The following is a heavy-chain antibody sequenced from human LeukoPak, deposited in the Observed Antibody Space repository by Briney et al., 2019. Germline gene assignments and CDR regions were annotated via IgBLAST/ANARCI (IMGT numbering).Heavy chain of an antibody. CDR2: ISGSGGST. CDR3: AKHYYDSSGYYGDSYFDY. D-gene: IGHD3-22*01. CDR1: GFTFSSYA. J-gene: IGHJ4*02. Sequence: PGGSLRLSCAASGFTFSSYAMSWVRQVPGKGLEWVSAISGSGGSTYYADSVKGRFTISRDNSKNTLYLQMNSLRAEDTAVYYCAKHYYDSSGYYGDSYFDYWGQGTLVTVSS. V-gene: IGHV3-23*01.